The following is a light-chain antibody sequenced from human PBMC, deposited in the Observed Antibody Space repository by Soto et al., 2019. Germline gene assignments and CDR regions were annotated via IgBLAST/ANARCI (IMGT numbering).Light chain of an antibody. J-gene: IGKJ1*01. V-gene: IGKV3-15*01. CDR1: QFVSSS. CDR3: QEYRQWPPGR. CDR2: DTS. Sequence: EIVVTQSPATLSGSPGERGTLSCRASQFVSSSLAWYQQRPGQVPRLLIYDTSTRAPGISARFSGSGSGTECTLSISTPQSEDFAVYYCQEYRQWPPGRFGQGTTVDMK.